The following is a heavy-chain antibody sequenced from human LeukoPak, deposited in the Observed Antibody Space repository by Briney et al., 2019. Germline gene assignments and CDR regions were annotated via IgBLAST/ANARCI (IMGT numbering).Heavy chain of an antibody. CDR1: GFTFSSYA. Sequence: GRSLRLSCAASGFTFSSYAMEWVRQAPGKGLEWVAVISYDGSDKNYADSVKGRFTISRDNSMDTLYLQMNSLRAEDTAVYYCARAVYTSGGYYFDYWGQGILVTVSS. CDR2: ISYDGSDK. J-gene: IGHJ4*02. CDR3: ARAVYTSGGYYFDY. V-gene: IGHV3-30*04. D-gene: IGHD6-19*01.